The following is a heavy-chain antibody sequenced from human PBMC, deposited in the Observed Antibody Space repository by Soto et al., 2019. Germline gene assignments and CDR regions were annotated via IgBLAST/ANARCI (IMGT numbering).Heavy chain of an antibody. Sequence: SETLSLTCAVYGGSFSGYYWSWIRQPPGKGLEWIGEINHSGSTNYNPSLKSRVTISVDTSKNQFSLKLSSVTAADTAVYYCARGSVGCSSTSCYKGRYYGMDAWGQGTTVTVSS. D-gene: IGHD2-2*02. J-gene: IGHJ6*02. CDR1: GGSFSGYY. V-gene: IGHV4-34*01. CDR2: INHSGST. CDR3: ARGSVGCSSTSCYKGRYYGMDA.